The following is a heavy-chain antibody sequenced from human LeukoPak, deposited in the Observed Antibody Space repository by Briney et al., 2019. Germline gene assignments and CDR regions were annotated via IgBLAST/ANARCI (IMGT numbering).Heavy chain of an antibody. J-gene: IGHJ4*02. CDR1: GYTFTGYY. CDR3: AREGITMVRGVMALKY. CDR2: INPNSGGT. V-gene: IGHV1-2*02. Sequence: EATVKVSCKASGYTFTGYYMHWVRQAPGQGLEWMGWINPNSGGTNYAQKFQGRVTMTRDTSISTAYMELSRLRSDDTAVYYCAREGITMVRGVMALKYWGQGTLVTVSS. D-gene: IGHD3-10*01.